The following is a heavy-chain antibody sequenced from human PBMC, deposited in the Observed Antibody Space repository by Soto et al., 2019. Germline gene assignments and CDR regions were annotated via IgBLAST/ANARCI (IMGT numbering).Heavy chain of an antibody. CDR1: GFSLSTSGVG. V-gene: IGHV2-5*01. D-gene: IGHD4-17*01. CDR3: AHRRANGDDYGPFDY. J-gene: IGHJ4*02. CDR2: IFWNDDK. Sequence: QITLKESGPMLVKPTQTLTLTCTFSGFSLSTSGVGVGWIRQPPGKALEWLAVIFWNDDKRYSTSLKSRLTITKDTAKNQVVLTMTNMDPVDTAKYYCAHRRANGDDYGPFDYWGQGTLVTVSS.